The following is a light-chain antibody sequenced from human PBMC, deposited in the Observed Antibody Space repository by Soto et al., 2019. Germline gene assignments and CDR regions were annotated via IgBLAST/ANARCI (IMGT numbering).Light chain of an antibody. V-gene: IGLV2-14*01. J-gene: IGLJ1*01. CDR1: SSDVGAYNY. Sequence: QSVLTQPASASGPPGQSITISCTGTSSDVGAYNYVSWYQQHPGKAPKLMIYEVSNRPSGVSNRFSGSKSGNTASLTISGLQAEDGADYYCSSYISSSTLVFGTGTKVTVL. CDR3: SSYISSSTLV. CDR2: EVS.